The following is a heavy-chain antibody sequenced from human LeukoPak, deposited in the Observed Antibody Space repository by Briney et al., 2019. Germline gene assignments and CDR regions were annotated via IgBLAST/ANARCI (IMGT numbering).Heavy chain of an antibody. D-gene: IGHD3-22*01. CDR3: ARHYYDSSGSDFAEYFQH. V-gene: IGHV4-59*08. CDR2: IYYSGST. Sequence: SETLSPTCTVSGGSISSYYWSWIRQPPGKGLEWIGYIYYSGSTNYNPSLKSRVTISVDTSKNQFSLKLSSVTAADTAVYYCARHYYDSSGSDFAEYFQHWGQGTLVTVSS. J-gene: IGHJ1*01. CDR1: GGSISSYY.